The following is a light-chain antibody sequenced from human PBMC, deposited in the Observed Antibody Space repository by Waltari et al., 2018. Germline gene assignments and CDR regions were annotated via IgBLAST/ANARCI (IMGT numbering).Light chain of an antibody. CDR1: QRVGRA. V-gene: IGKV3-20*01. CDR2: GAS. J-gene: IGKJ1*01. CDR3: QHYVRLPVT. Sequence: EIVWTHSPGTRSLSPGERATLPCRASQRVGRALAWYQKKPGQAPRLLIYGASIRATGIPDRFSGGGSGTDFSLTISRLEPEDFAAYHCQHYVRLPVTFGQGTKVEIK.